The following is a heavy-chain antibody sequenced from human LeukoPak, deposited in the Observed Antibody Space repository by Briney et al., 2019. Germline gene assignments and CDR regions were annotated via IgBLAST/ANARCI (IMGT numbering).Heavy chain of an antibody. Sequence: GGSLRLSCAASGFTFSSYGMSWVRQAPGKGLEWVSAISGRGGSTYYADSVKGRFTISRDNSKSTLYLQMNSLRAVDTAVYYCARRAGGLARNNWFDPWGQGTLVTVSS. D-gene: IGHD3-16*01. CDR1: GFTFSSYG. CDR3: ARRAGGLARNNWFDP. V-gene: IGHV3-23*01. J-gene: IGHJ5*02. CDR2: ISGRGGST.